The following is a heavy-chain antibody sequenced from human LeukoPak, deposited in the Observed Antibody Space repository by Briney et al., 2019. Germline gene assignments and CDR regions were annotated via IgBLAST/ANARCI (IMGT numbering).Heavy chain of an antibody. J-gene: IGHJ4*02. V-gene: IGHV3-15*01. Sequence: GGSLRLSCAASGFTFSNAWMGWVRQAPGKGLEWVGHIKRHIDGGTTDYGAPVKGRFTISRDDSENTVYLQMNTLKTEDTAVYCCCGHMTSADYWGQGALVTVSS. CDR2: IKRHIDGGTT. D-gene: IGHD2-21*01. CDR3: CGHMTSADY. CDR1: GFTFSNAW.